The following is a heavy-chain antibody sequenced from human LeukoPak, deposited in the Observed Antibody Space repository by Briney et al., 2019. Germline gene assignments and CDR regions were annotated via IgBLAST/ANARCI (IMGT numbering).Heavy chain of an antibody. Sequence: GGSLRLSCAASGFTFSSYAMHWVRQAPGKGLEWVAVISYDGSNKYYADSVKGRFTISRDNSKNTLYLQMNSLRAEDTAVYYCARGGEAGTSLYYYYGMDVWGQGTTVTVSS. CDR2: ISYDGSNK. D-gene: IGHD6-19*01. CDR3: ARGGEAGTSLYYYYGMDV. V-gene: IGHV3-30-3*01. CDR1: GFTFSSYA. J-gene: IGHJ6*02.